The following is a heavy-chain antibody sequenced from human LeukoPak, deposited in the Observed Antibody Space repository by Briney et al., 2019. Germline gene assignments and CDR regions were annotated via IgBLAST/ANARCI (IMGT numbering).Heavy chain of an antibody. V-gene: IGHV1-18*01. CDR1: GYTFNRYD. CDR3: AREIVDSSGYYPGDT. D-gene: IGHD3-22*01. CDR2: ISAYKGNT. Sequence: ASVKVSCKASGYTFNRYDLSWVRQAPGQALEWMGWISAYKGNTNYAQKVQGRVTMTTDTTERTAYMELRSLRSDDTAVYYCAREIVDSSGYYPGDTWGQGTLVTVSS. J-gene: IGHJ5*02.